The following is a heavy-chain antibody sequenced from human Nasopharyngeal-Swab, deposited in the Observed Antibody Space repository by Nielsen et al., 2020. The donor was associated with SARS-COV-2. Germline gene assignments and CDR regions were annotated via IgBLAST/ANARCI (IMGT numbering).Heavy chain of an antibody. CDR1: GLTFTSYW. CDR3: ARDQCSSTSCYASGFDY. Sequence: GGSLRLSCAASGLTFTSYWMHWVRRTPGKGLVWVSRIKSDGTITTYADSVKGRFTISRDNSKNTLYLQMNSLRAEDTAVYYCARDQCSSTSCYASGFDYWGQGTLVTVSS. CDR2: IKSDGTIT. D-gene: IGHD2-2*01. J-gene: IGHJ4*02. V-gene: IGHV3-74*01.